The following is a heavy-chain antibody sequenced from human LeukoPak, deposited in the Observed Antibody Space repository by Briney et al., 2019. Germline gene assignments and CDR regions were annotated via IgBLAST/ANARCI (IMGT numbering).Heavy chain of an antibody. J-gene: IGHJ4*02. CDR1: GFTVSSNY. D-gene: IGHD6-13*01. CDR3: AKMGPAATGIVD. Sequence: GGSLRLSCAASGFTVSSNYMSWVRQAPGKGLEWVSVIYSGGSTYYADSVKGRFTISRDNSKNTLYLQMNSLRAEDTAVYYCAKMGPAATGIVDWGQGTLVTVSS. V-gene: IGHV3-53*01. CDR2: IYSGGST.